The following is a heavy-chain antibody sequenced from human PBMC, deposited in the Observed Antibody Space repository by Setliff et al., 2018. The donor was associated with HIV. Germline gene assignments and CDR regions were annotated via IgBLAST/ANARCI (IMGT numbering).Heavy chain of an antibody. CDR3: AKDYYNFWSGYGPDYYGMDV. CDR1: GFTFSSYG. Sequence: PGGSLRLSCAASGFTFSSYGMHWVRQAPGKGLEWVAVIWYDGSNKYYADSVKGRFTISRDNSKNTLYLQMNSLRAEDTAVYYCAKDYYNFWSGYGPDYYGMDVWGQGTTVTVSS. J-gene: IGHJ6*02. V-gene: IGHV3-33*06. D-gene: IGHD3-3*01. CDR2: IWYDGSNK.